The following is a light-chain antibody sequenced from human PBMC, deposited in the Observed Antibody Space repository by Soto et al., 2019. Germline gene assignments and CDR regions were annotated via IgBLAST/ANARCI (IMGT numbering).Light chain of an antibody. CDR3: QQFGSSLYT. J-gene: IGKJ2*01. CDR1: RSVSNSY. V-gene: IGKV3-20*01. Sequence: ETVLTQSPGTLSLSPGERATLSCWTSRSVSNSYLAWYQQKPGQAPRLLIYDASSRAPGIPDRFSGSGSGTDFTLTISRLEPEDFAVYYCQQFGSSLYTFGQGTKLEIK. CDR2: DAS.